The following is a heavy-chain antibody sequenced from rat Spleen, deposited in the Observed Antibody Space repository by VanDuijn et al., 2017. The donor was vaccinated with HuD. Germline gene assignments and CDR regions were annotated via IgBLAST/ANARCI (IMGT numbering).Heavy chain of an antibody. D-gene: IGHD3-4*01. J-gene: IGHJ1*01. V-gene: IGHV5-20*01. CDR3: TREETLYWYFDF. Sequence: EVQLVESGGGVVQPGRSLKLSCVTSGFTFSDFYMAWVRQAPTKGLEWVASISSDGGGAYYRDSVRGRFTISRDNAKSTLYLQMNSLRSEDTATYFCTREETLYWYFDFWGPGTMVTVSS. CDR2: ISSDGGGA. CDR1: GFTFSDFY.